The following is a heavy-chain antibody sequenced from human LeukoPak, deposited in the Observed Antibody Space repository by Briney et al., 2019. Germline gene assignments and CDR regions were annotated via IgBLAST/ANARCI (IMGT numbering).Heavy chain of an antibody. CDR3: AGDPYYYDSSGRAFDI. Sequence: PSETLSLTCTVSGGSISNYYWSWIRQPPGKGLEGIGYLYYSGSTNCNPSLKSLVSISVDPSKNQFSLKLSSGTAADTPVYYCAGDPYYYDSSGRAFDIWGQGTMVTVSS. CDR2: LYYSGST. CDR1: GGSISNYY. D-gene: IGHD3-22*01. J-gene: IGHJ3*02. V-gene: IGHV4-59*08.